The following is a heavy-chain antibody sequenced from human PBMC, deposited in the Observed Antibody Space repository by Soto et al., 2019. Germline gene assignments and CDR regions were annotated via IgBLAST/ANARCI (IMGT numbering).Heavy chain of an antibody. CDR2: IYYSGST. Sequence: QVQLQESGPGLVKPSETLSLTCTVSGGSISSYYWSWIRQPPGKGLEWIGYIYYSGSTNYNPSLKGRVTISVDTSKNQFSLKLSSVTAADTAVYYCATTEPGIAAAGTSFDYWGQGTLVTVSS. CDR3: ATTEPGIAAAGTSFDY. D-gene: IGHD6-13*01. V-gene: IGHV4-59*01. CDR1: GGSISSYY. J-gene: IGHJ4*02.